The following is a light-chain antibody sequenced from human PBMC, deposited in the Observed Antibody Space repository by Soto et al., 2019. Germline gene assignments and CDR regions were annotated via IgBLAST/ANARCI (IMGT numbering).Light chain of an antibody. CDR1: SSDIGGYNS. CDR2: EVT. V-gene: IGLV2-8*01. CDR3: LSFAATNKLV. J-gene: IGLJ3*02. Sequence: QSALTQPPSASGSPGQSVTISCTGTSSDIGGYNSVSWYRQHPGKAPKLLIYEVTKRPSGVPDRFSGSKSGNTASLTVSGLQPEDEANYYCLSFAATNKLVFGGGTQLTVL.